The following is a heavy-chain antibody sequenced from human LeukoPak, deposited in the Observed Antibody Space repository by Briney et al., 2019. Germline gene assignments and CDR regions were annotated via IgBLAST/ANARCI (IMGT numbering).Heavy chain of an antibody. V-gene: IGHV3-23*01. CDR3: AGDLISGSGSLGY. CDR2: FSNSGET. D-gene: IGHD3-10*01. Sequence: GGSLRLSCAASGFTFSTYAMAWVRQAPGKGLEWVSAFSNSGETHYADSVKGRFTISRDNAKNTLYLQMNSLRAEDTAVYYCAGDLISGSGSLGYWGQGTLVTVSS. J-gene: IGHJ4*02. CDR1: GFTFSTYA.